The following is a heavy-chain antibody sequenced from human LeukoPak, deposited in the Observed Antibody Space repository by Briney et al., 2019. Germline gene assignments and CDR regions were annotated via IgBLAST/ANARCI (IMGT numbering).Heavy chain of an antibody. CDR2: INPNSGGT. CDR3: ARADRLHGGPYLIGP. V-gene: IGHV1-2*02. CDR1: GYSFTDYY. Sequence: GASVKVSCKTSGYSFTDYYMHWVRQAPGQGLAWMGWINPNSGGTSAAQKFQGRVTMTRDTSITTVYMEVSWLTSDDTAIYYCARADRLHGGPYLIGPWGQGTLVTVSS. D-gene: IGHD2-21*01. J-gene: IGHJ5*02.